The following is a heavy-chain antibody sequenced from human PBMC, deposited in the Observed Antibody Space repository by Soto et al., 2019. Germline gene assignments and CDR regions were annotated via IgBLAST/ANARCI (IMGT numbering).Heavy chain of an antibody. J-gene: IGHJ3*01. CDR1: GGPIISGEYY. D-gene: IGHD3-10*01. V-gene: IGHV4-30-4*02. CDR3: ARRYGSAFDF. CDR2: IYYSGDT. Sequence: SEALSLTCTVSGGPIISGEYYWSWIRQPPGKGLEWIGYIYYSGDTSYNPSLKSRVTISIDTSKNQFSLKLSSVTAADMAVYYCARRYGSAFDFWGQGTMVTVSS.